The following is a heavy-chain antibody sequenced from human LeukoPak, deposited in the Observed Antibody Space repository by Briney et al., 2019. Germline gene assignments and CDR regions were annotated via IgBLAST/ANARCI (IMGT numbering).Heavy chain of an antibody. Sequence: SETLSLTCAVSGYSISSGYDWGWIRQPPGKGLEWIGSIYHSGSTYYNPSLKSRVTISVDTSKNQFSLKLSSVTAADTAVYYCARLSFDDSSGYWGQGTLVTASS. J-gene: IGHJ4*02. CDR3: ARLSFDDSSGY. V-gene: IGHV4-38-2*01. D-gene: IGHD3-22*01. CDR1: GYSISSGYD. CDR2: IYHSGST.